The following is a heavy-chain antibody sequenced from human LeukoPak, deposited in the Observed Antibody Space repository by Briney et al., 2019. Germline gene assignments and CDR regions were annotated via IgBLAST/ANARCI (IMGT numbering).Heavy chain of an antibody. D-gene: IGHD2-2*01. Sequence: GASVKVSCKTSGYTFTNYYIHWVRQAPGQGLEWMGIINPSGGSTSYAQKFQGRVTITRDTSANTAYMELSSLRFEDTAVYYCARGIVVQPSANWFDPWGQGTPVTVSS. V-gene: IGHV1-46*01. CDR3: ARGIVVQPSANWFDP. J-gene: IGHJ5*02. CDR1: GYTFTNYY. CDR2: INPSGGST.